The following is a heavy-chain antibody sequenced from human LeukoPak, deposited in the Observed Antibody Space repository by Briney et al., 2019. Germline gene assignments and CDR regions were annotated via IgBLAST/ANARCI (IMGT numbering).Heavy chain of an antibody. CDR3: ARARGYDTTSWFDP. Sequence: SETLSLTCTVSGGSISSGGYYWSWIRQHPGKGLEWIGYIYYSGSTYYNPSLKSRVTISVDTSKNQFSLKLSSVTAADTAVYYCARARGYDTTSWFDPWGQGTLVTVSS. CDR2: IYYSGST. D-gene: IGHD5-12*01. CDR1: GGSISSGGYY. V-gene: IGHV4-31*03. J-gene: IGHJ5*02.